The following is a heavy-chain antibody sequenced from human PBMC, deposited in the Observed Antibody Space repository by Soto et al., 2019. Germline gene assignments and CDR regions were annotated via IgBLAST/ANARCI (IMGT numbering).Heavy chain of an antibody. CDR2: ISYDGSNK. CDR3: AKHLSGSDLFDN. CDR1: GFTFSNYG. Sequence: GGSLRLSCEASGFTFSNYGMHWVRQAPGKGLEWVAVISYDGSNKYYADSVKGRFTISRDNYKDTLYLQMNSLRAEDTALYFCAKHLSGSDLFDNCGQGTQVTVSS. V-gene: IGHV3-30*18. D-gene: IGHD1-26*01. J-gene: IGHJ4*02.